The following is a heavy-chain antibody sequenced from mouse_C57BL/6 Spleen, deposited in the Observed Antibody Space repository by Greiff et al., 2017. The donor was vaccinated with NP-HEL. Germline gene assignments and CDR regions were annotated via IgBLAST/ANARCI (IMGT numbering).Heavy chain of an antibody. CDR1: GYTFTSYW. CDR2: IYPGSGST. CDR3: ARYATTVVAEYFDV. D-gene: IGHD1-1*01. Sequence: QVQLQQPGAELVKPGASVKMSCKASGYTFTSYWITWVKQRPGQGLEWIGDIYPGSGSTNYNEKFKSKATLTVDPSSSTAYMQLSSLTSEDSAVDYCARYATTVVAEYFDVWGTGTTVTVSS. V-gene: IGHV1-55*01. J-gene: IGHJ1*03.